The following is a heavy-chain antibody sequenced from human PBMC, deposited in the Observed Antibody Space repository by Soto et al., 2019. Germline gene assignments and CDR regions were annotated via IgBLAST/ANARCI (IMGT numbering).Heavy chain of an antibody. V-gene: IGHV1-69*01. J-gene: IGHJ2*01. CDR2: IIPIFGTA. Sequence: QVQLVQSGAEVKKPGSSVKVSCKASGGTFSSYAISWVRRAPGQGLEWMGGIIPIFGTANYAQKFQGRVTITADESTSTAYMELSSLRSEDTAVYYCARGRYSSGWYWYFDLWGRGTLVTVSS. CDR3: ARGRYSSGWYWYFDL. D-gene: IGHD6-19*01. CDR1: GGTFSSYA.